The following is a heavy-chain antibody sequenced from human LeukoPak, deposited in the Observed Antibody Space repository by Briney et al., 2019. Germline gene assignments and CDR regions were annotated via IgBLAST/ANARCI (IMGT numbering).Heavy chain of an antibody. J-gene: IGHJ4*02. D-gene: IGHD5-18*01. V-gene: IGHV3-48*04. Sequence: GGSLRLSCAASGFTFSSYSMNWVRQAPGKGLEWVSYISSSSSTIYYADSVKGRFTISRDNAKNSLYLQMNSLRAEDTAVYYCARDLKEFYSYGPAFDYWGQGTLVTVSS. CDR2: ISSSSSTI. CDR3: ARDLKEFYSYGPAFDY. CDR1: GFTFSSYS.